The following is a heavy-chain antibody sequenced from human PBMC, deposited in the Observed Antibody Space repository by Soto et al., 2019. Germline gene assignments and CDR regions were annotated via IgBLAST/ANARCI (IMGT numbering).Heavy chain of an antibody. CDR1: GGSVSGYY. D-gene: IGHD3-9*01. J-gene: IGHJ6*02. CDR2: IYYTESP. Sequence: SVTRSRTGTVAGGSVSGYYWNWIRQSSGKGLEWIGYIYYTESPSYNPSLRSRLTISVDTSKNQFYLKLRSVTAADTAVSDCARDWLSSYYYTGMEDWGQGTTVTVS. V-gene: IGHV4-59*02. CDR3: ARDWLSSYYYTGMED.